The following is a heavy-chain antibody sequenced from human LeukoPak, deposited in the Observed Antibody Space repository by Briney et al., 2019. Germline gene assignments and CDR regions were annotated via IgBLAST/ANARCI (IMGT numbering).Heavy chain of an antibody. D-gene: IGHD3-22*01. Sequence: GGSLRLSCAASGFTFSSSGMHWVRQAPGKGLEWVAVIWYDGSNKYYADSVKGRFTISRDNSKNTLYLQMNSLRAEDTAVYYCAKDPGGSSGYPDAFDIWGQGTMVTVSS. CDR3: AKDPGGSSGYPDAFDI. CDR2: IWYDGSNK. J-gene: IGHJ3*02. CDR1: GFTFSSSG. V-gene: IGHV3-30*02.